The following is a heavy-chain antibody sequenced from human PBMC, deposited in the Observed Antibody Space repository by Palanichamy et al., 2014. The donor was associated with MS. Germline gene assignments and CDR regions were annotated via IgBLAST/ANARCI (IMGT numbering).Heavy chain of an antibody. CDR2: IWYDGSNK. V-gene: IGHV3-33*01. D-gene: IGHD3-10*01. CDR1: GFTFSSYG. Sequence: VQPGRSLRLSCAASGFTFSSYGMHWVRQAPGKGLEWVAVIWYDGSNKYYADSVKGRFTISRDNSKNTLYLQMNSLRAEDTAVYYCARDLSLMVRGVNVYGMDVWGQGTTVTVSS. CDR3: ARDLSLMVRGVNVYGMDV. J-gene: IGHJ6*02.